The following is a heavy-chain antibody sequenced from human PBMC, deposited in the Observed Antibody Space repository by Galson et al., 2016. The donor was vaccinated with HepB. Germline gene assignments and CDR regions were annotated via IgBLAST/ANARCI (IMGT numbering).Heavy chain of an antibody. Sequence: SVKVSCKVSGYTLTDLSMHWVRQTPRKGLEWMGGFDPEEAETIYAQKFQGRVSMTEDTSTDTAYMELSGLGSEDTAVYYCARGGRIGYCGTANCYTISWFDPLGQGTLVTVSS. CDR2: FDPEEAET. V-gene: IGHV1-24*01. CDR3: ARGGRIGYCGTANCYTISWFDP. D-gene: IGHD2-2*02. CDR1: GYTLTDLS. J-gene: IGHJ5*02.